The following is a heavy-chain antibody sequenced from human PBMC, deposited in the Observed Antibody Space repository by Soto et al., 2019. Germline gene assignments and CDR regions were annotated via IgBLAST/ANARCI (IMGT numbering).Heavy chain of an antibody. CDR1: GGTFSSYA. J-gene: IGHJ3*02. Sequence: ASVKVSCKASGGTFSSYAISWVRQAPGQGLEWMGGIIPIFGTANYAQKFQGRVTITADESTSTAYMELSSLRSEDTAVYYCASYYYDSSGRPHDAFDIWGQGTMVTVSS. CDR2: IIPIFGTA. D-gene: IGHD3-22*01. CDR3: ASYYYDSSGRPHDAFDI. V-gene: IGHV1-69*13.